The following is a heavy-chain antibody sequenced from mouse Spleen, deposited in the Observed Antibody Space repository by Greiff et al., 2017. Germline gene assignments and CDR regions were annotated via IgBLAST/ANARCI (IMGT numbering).Heavy chain of an antibody. D-gene: IGHD1-1*01. CDR2: ISSGGGNT. J-gene: IGHJ3*01. Sequence: EVKLMESGGGLVQPGGSLKLSCAASGFTFSSYAMSWVRQTPEKRLEWVATISSGGGNTYYPDSVKGRFTISRDNAKNTLYLQMSSLKSEDTAMYYCARHLRITTVVFPPFAYWGQGTLVTVSA. CDR1: GFTFSSYA. CDR3: ARHLRITTVVFPPFAY. V-gene: IGHV5-9*04.